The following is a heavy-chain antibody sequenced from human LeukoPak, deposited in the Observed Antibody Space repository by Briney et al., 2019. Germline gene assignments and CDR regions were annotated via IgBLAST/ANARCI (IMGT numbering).Heavy chain of an antibody. CDR2: IYTGSLS. D-gene: IGHD1-14*01. CDR1: GFTFNNYP. Sequence: GGSLRLSCAASGFTFNNYPMHWVRQAPGKGLEWVSVIYTGSLSYYTDSVKGRFTISRDKSNNTLYLQMNSLRDEDTAVYYCAREGGLTEGGFDYWGQGTLVTVS. J-gene: IGHJ4*02. V-gene: IGHV3-53*01. CDR3: AREGGLTEGGFDY.